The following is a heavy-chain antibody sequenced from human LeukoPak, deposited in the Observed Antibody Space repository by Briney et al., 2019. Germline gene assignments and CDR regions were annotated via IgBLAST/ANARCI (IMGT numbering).Heavy chain of an antibody. J-gene: IGHJ4*02. Sequence: ASVKVSCKASGTTFTSYYMHWVRQAPEQGLEWMGKINPSVGSTTSAQKFQGRVTMTRDTSKRKVYMELRSLRSEDTAVYYCARVTKTYDSSGFYFDYWGQGTLVTVSS. CDR2: INPSVGST. CDR1: GTTFTSYY. V-gene: IGHV1-46*01. CDR3: ARVTKTYDSSGFYFDY. D-gene: IGHD3-22*01.